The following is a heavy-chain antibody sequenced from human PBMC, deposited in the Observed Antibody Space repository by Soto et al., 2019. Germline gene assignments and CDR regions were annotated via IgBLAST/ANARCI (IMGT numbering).Heavy chain of an antibody. D-gene: IGHD3-22*01. V-gene: IGHV1-69*13. CDR2: IIPINGKT. CDR3: ARAPSMIVPGPFDY. J-gene: IGHJ4*02. CDR1: GYTFTSYG. Sequence: SVKVSCKASGYTFTSYGISWVRQAPGQGLEWMGGIIPINGKTNYAQKFQGRVTITADESTSTAYMELSSLRSEDTAVYYCARAPSMIVPGPFDYWGQGTLVTVSS.